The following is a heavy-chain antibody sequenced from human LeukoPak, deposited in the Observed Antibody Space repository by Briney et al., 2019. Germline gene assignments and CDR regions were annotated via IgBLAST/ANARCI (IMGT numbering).Heavy chain of an antibody. CDR1: GYNFNEYY. CDR3: ARGNYYGSGPLFGA. CDR2: IDPYSGGT. D-gene: IGHD3-10*01. V-gene: IGHV1-2*02. Sequence: ASVKVSCKASGYNFNEYYMHWVRQAPGKGLEWMAWIDPYSGGTNSAQKFQGRVTMTRDTSISTAYMELSSLSSDDTGEYYCARGNYYGSGPLFGAWGQGTLVTVSS. J-gene: IGHJ5*02.